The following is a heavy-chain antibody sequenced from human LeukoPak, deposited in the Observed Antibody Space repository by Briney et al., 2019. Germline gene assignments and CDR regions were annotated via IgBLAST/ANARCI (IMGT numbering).Heavy chain of an antibody. Sequence: GGSLRLSCEASGFTFSSYGMHWVRQAPGKGLEWVAVISYDGSIKYYADSVKGRFTISRDNSKNTLYLQMNSLRAEDTAVYYCAKDTARFGPFDYWGQGTLVTVSS. V-gene: IGHV3-30*18. CDR2: ISYDGSIK. D-gene: IGHD3-16*01. CDR3: AKDTARFGPFDY. J-gene: IGHJ4*02. CDR1: GFTFSSYG.